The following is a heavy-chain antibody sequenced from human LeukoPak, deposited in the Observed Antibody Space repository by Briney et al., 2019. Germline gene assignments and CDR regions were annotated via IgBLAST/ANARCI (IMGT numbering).Heavy chain of an antibody. CDR2: MNPDNGNT. Sequence: ASVKVSCKASGYTFINYDINWVRQASGQGLEWLGWMNPDNGNTGYARIFQGRVTMTRDTSISTAYLELSSLRSEDTAVYYCARGGKYDFWSGYYDNYFDYWGQGTLVTVSS. V-gene: IGHV1-8*01. D-gene: IGHD3-3*01. CDR1: GYTFINYD. J-gene: IGHJ4*02. CDR3: ARGGKYDFWSGYYDNYFDY.